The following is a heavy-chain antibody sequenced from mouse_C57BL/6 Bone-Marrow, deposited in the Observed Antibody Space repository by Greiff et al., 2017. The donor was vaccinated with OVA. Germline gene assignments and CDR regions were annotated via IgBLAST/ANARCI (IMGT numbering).Heavy chain of an antibody. CDR1: GYTFTSYW. D-gene: IGHD2-4*01. V-gene: IGHV1-52*01. J-gene: IGHJ1*03. Sequence: QVQLQQPGAELVRPGSSVKLSCKASGYTFTSYWMHWVKQRPIQGLEWIGNIDPSDSETHYNQKFKDKATLTVDKSSSTAYMQLSSLTSEDSAVYYGATMITTGDWYFDVWGTGTTVTVSS. CDR3: ATMITTGDWYFDV. CDR2: IDPSDSET.